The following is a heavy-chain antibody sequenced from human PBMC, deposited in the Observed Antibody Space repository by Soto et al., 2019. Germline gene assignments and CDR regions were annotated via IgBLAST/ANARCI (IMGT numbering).Heavy chain of an antibody. CDR1: GYTFTSYY. Sequence: ASVKGSCKASGYTFTSYYMHWVRQAPGQGLEWMGWISGYNGNTNYAQKLQGRVTITADESTSTAYMELSSLRSEDTAVYYCARPGYSWGIYYGMDVWGQGTTVTVSS. CDR3: ARPGYSWGIYYGMDV. J-gene: IGHJ6*02. V-gene: IGHV1-18*04. CDR2: ISGYNGNT. D-gene: IGHD1-1*01.